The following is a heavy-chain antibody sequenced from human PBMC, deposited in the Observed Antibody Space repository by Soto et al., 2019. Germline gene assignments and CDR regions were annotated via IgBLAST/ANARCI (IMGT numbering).Heavy chain of an antibody. CDR2: ISGSGGST. Sequence: GGSLRLSCAASGFTFSSYAMSWVRQAPGKGLEWVSAISGSGGSTYYADFVKGRFTISRDNSKNTLYLQMNSLRAEDTAVYYCTRAKGGYDFWSGYPRFRGYFDYWGQGTLVTVSS. CDR1: GFTFSSYA. V-gene: IGHV3-23*01. CDR3: TRAKGGYDFWSGYPRFRGYFDY. J-gene: IGHJ4*02. D-gene: IGHD3-3*01.